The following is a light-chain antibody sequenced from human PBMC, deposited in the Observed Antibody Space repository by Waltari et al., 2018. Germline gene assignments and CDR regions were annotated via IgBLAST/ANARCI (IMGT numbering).Light chain of an antibody. V-gene: IGKV1-33*01. Sequence: DIQMTQSPSSLSASVGARVTLTCQASQDISTYLNWYQQTPGKAPKLLIYDASSLETGVPSRFSGSGSGSDFTFTITSLQPEDIGTYYCEQCDSLPMTFGQGTRLEI. CDR1: QDISTY. J-gene: IGKJ5*01. CDR3: EQCDSLPMT. CDR2: DAS.